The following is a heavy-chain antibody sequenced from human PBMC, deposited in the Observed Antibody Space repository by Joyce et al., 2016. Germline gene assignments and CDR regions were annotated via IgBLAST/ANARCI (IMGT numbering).Heavy chain of an antibody. CDR2: INHSGST. J-gene: IGHJ5*02. V-gene: IGHV4-34*01. CDR3: ARGPRSNWGLVWFDP. CDR1: GGSFSGYY. D-gene: IGHD7-27*01. Sequence: QVQLQQWGAGLLKPSETLSLTCAVYGGSFSGYYWCWIRQPPGKGLGWIGEINHSGSTNYNPSLKSRVTISVDTSKNQFSLKLSSVTAADTAVYYCARGPRSNWGLVWFDPWGQGTLVTVSS.